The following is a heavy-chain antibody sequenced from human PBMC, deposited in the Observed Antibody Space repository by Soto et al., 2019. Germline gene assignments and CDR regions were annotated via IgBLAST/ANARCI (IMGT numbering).Heavy chain of an antibody. CDR3: ARRLTSLRSSSGWYPGRDAFDI. V-gene: IGHV4-34*01. J-gene: IGHJ3*02. D-gene: IGHD6-19*01. CDR2: INHSGST. CDR1: GGSFSGYY. Sequence: QVQLQQWGAGLLKPSETLSLTCAVYGGSFSGYYWSWIRQPPGKGLEWIGEINHSGSTNYNPSLKSRVTISVDTSKNQFSLKLSSVTAADTAVYYCARRLTSLRSSSGWYPGRDAFDIWGQGTMATVSS.